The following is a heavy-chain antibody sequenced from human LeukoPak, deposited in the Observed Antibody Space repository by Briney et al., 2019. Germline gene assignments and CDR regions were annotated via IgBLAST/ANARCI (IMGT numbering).Heavy chain of an antibody. V-gene: IGHV5-51*01. CDR1: GYSFTSYW. J-gene: IGHJ6*02. D-gene: IGHD5-12*01. CDR3: ARLPPRLKDYYYYGLDV. CDR2: IYPGDSDT. Sequence: GESLKISCKGSGYSFTSYWIGWVRQMPGKGLEWMGIIYPGDSDTRYSPSFQGQVTISADKSISTAYLQWSSLKASDTAMYYCARLPPRLKDYYYYGLDVWGQGTTVTVSS.